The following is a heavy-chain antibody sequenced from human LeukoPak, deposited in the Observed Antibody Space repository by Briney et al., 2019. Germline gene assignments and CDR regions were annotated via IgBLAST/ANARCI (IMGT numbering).Heavy chain of an antibody. D-gene: IGHD3-9*01. CDR2: ISSSSSYI. CDR1: GFTFSSYS. J-gene: IGHJ4*02. CDR3: ARSEDYDILTGYAADFDD. V-gene: IGHV3-21*01. Sequence: GGSLRLSCAASGFTFSSYSMNWVRQAPGKGLEWVSSISSSSSYIYYADSVKGRFTISRDNAKNSLYLQMNSLRAEDTAVYYCARSEDYDILTGYAADFDDWGQGTLVTVSS.